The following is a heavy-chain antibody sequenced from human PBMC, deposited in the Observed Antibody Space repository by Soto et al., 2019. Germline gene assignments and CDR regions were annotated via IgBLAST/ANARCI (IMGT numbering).Heavy chain of an antibody. Sequence: GGSLRLSCAASGFSFSSYGMHWVRQAPGKGLEWVAVISYDGSNKYYADSVKGRFTIPRDNSKNTLYLQMNSLRAEDTAVYYCAKDESSAHGYYYYGMDVWGQGTTVTVSS. CDR2: ISYDGSNK. J-gene: IGHJ6*02. CDR1: GFSFSSYG. V-gene: IGHV3-30*18. CDR3: AKDESSAHGYYYYGMDV.